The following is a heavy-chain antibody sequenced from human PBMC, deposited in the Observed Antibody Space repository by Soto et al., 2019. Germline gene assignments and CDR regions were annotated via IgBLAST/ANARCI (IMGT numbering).Heavy chain of an antibody. J-gene: IGHJ3*01. CDR2: IYPGDSDT. CDR1: GYSFAGYW. CDR3: ARLPGVRGVFDGFNV. V-gene: IGHV5-51*01. Sequence: GESLKISCKGSGYSFAGYWIGWVRQMPGKGLDWMGVIYPGDSDTRYSPSFHGQVTISADKSISTAYLQWSSLKASDTAMYFCARLPGVRGVFDGFNVWGQGTMVTVS. D-gene: IGHD3-10*01.